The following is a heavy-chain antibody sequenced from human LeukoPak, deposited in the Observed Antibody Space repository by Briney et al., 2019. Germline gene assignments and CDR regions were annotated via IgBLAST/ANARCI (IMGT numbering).Heavy chain of an antibody. CDR1: GGTFSSYA. CDR3: APSPNWPTFYFDY. CDR2: INPNSGVT. D-gene: IGHD7-27*01. J-gene: IGHJ4*02. V-gene: IGHV1-2*02. Sequence: ASVKVSCKASGGTFSSYAISWVRQAPGQGLEWMGWINPNSGVTNYAQKFQGRVTMTRDTSINTAYMDLSSLRSDDTAVYYCAPSPNWPTFYFDYWGQGTLVTVSP.